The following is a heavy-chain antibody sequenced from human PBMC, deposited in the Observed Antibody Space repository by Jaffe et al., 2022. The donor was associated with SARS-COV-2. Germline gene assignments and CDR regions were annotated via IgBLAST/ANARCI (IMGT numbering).Heavy chain of an antibody. CDR2: IYSGGST. J-gene: IGHJ3*02. Sequence: EVQLVETGGGLIQPGGSLRLSCAASGFTVSSNYMSWVRQAPGKGLEWVSVIYSGGSTYYADSVKGRFTISRDNSKNTLYLQMNSLRVEDTAVYYCATNPGGVIPAIWGQGTMVTVSS. V-gene: IGHV3-53*02. CDR1: GFTVSSNY. CDR3: ATNPGGVIPAI. D-gene: IGHD2-2*01.